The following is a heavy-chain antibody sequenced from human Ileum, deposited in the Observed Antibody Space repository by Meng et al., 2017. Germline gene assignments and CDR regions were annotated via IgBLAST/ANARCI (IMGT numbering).Heavy chain of an antibody. CDR2: VSPSSGNT. J-gene: IGHJ4*02. V-gene: IGHV1-8*01. Sequence: QVQLVQSGAEMKTPGASMKVSCKASGYTLTTNDINWVRQAPGQGLEWMGWVSPSSGNTHYAQKFQGRVTMTRDISISTVYMELTSLKSDDTAVYYCARGVGDLGDYWGQGTLVTVSS. D-gene: IGHD3-16*01. CDR3: ARGVGDLGDY. CDR1: GYTLTTND.